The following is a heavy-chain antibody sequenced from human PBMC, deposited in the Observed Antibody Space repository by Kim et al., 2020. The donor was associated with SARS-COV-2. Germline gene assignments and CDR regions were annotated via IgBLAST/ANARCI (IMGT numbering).Heavy chain of an antibody. J-gene: IGHJ5*02. Sequence: SETLSLTCTVSGGSISSSSYYWGWIRQPPGKGLEWIGSIYYSGSTYYNPSLKSRVTISVDTSKNQFSLKLSSVTAADTAVYYCARGGALLWFGEVFFNWFDPWGRATLVTVSS. CDR1: GGSISSSSYY. CDR3: ARGGALLWFGEVFFNWFDP. D-gene: IGHD3-10*01. CDR2: IYYSGST. V-gene: IGHV4-39*07.